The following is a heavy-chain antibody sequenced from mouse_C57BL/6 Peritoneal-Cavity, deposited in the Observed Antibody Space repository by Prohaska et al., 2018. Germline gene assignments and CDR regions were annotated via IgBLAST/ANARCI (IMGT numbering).Heavy chain of an antibody. D-gene: IGHD2-1*01. CDR3: MRYGNYWYFDV. J-gene: IGHJ1*03. V-gene: IGHV11-2*01. CDR1: GFTFSGFW. Sequence: EVQLLETGGGLVQPGGSRGLSCEGSGFTFSGFWMSWVRQTPGKTLEWIGDINSDGSSINYEPSIKDRFTIFRDNDKRTLYLQMGNVRSEDTATYFCMRYGNYWYFDVWGTGTTVTVSS. CDR2: INSDGSSI.